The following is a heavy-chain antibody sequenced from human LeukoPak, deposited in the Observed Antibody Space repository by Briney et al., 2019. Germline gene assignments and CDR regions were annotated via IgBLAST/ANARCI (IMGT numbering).Heavy chain of an antibody. CDR2: IYYSGCT. Sequence: SETLSLTCTVSGGSVSSGSYFWSWIRQPPGKGLEWIGYIYYSGCTNYNPSLKSRVIMSVDTSRNQFSLKLKSVTAADTAVYYCARDSLYSSNYYTPYDSWGQGILVTVSS. D-gene: IGHD6-13*01. V-gene: IGHV4-61*01. CDR3: ARDSLYSSNYYTPYDS. CDR1: GGSVSSGSYF. J-gene: IGHJ4*02.